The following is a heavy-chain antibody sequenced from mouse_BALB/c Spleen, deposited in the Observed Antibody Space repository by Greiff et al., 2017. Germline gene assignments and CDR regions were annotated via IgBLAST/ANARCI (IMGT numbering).Heavy chain of an antibody. J-gene: IGHJ3*01. CDR2: IWAGGST. CDR1: GFSLTSYG. D-gene: IGHD2-4*01. V-gene: IGHV2-9*02. Sequence: VQLKESGPGLVAPSQSLSITCTVSGFSLTSYGVHWVRQPPGKGLEWLGVIWAGGSTNYNSALMSRLSISKDNSKSQVFLKMNSLQTDDTAMYYCAREATMILGFAYWGQGTLVTVSA. CDR3: AREATMILGFAY.